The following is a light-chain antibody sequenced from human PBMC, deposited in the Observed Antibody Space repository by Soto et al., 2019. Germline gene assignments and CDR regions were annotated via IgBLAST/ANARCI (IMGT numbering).Light chain of an antibody. CDR1: QSVSRY. CDR2: DAS. V-gene: IGKV3-11*01. CDR3: QQRSDWVT. Sequence: EIVLTQSPATLSLSPGERATLSCRASQSVSRYLAWYQQKPGQAPRLLIYDASNRATGIPARFSGSGSGTDFTPTISSLEAEDFAVYYCQQRSDWVTFGGGTKVEIK. J-gene: IGKJ4*01.